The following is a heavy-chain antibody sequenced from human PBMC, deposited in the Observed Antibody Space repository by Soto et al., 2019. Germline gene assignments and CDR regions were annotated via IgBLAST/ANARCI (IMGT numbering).Heavy chain of an antibody. CDR1: GGSISSGDYY. J-gene: IGHJ4*02. V-gene: IGHV4-30-4*01. CDR2: IYYSGST. D-gene: IGHD6-13*01. Sequence: PSETLSLTCTVSGGSISSGDYYWSWIRQPPGKGLEWIGYIYYSGSTYYNPSLKSRVTISVDTSKNQFSLKLSSVTAADTAVYYCASRGIAAAGNFDYWGQGTLVTVSS. CDR3: ASRGIAAAGNFDY.